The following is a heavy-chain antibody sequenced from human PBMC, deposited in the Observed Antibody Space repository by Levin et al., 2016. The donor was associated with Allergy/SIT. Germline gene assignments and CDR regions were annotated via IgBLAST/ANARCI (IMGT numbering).Heavy chain of an antibody. CDR2: VYYSATT. CDR3: AREGFRTFDI. V-gene: IGHV4-59*02. Sequence: SETLSLTCTVSGGSVSTYYWSWIRQPPGKGLEWIGYVYYSATTTYNPSLESRVTISIDTSQNQFSLRLTSVTAADTAVYYCAREGFRTFDIWGQGTMVTVSS. CDR1: GGSVSTYY. J-gene: IGHJ3*02.